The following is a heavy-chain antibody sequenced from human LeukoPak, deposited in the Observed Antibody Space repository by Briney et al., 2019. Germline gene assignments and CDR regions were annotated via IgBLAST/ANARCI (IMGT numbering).Heavy chain of an antibody. CDR1: GYTFNTYG. D-gene: IGHD1-1*01. V-gene: IGHV1-18*01. CDR3: ARVQVSDDNWGFFDY. CDR2: VNTDTHET. Sequence: GASVTVSCKASGYTFNTYGINWVRQAPGQGLEWMGWVNTDTHETYYAQKFQGRITMATDTSTSTAYLELGSLTSDDTAVYYCARVQVSDDNWGFFDYWGQGTLVTVSS. J-gene: IGHJ4*02.